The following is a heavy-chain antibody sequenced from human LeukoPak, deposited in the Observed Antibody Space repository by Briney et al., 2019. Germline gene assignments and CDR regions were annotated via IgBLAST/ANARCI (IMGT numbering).Heavy chain of an antibody. CDR2: IIPILGIA. J-gene: IGHJ4*02. CDR1: VGTVSSYA. V-gene: IGHV1-69*04. D-gene: IGHD5-18*01. Sequence: ASVKVSCKPSVGTVSSYAISWVRQAPGQGLGWMGRIIPILGIANYAQKFQGRVTITADKSTSTAYMQLSSLRSDDTAVYYCARGDRIQLWLLYYFDYWGQGTLVTVSS. CDR3: ARGDRIQLWLLYYFDY.